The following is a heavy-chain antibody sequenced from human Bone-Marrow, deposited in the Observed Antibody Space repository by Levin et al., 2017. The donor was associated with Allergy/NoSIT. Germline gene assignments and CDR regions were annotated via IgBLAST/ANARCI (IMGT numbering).Heavy chain of an antibody. CDR3: ARASEQLGHFDY. CDR1: GGTFSSYA. V-gene: IGHV1-69*06. Sequence: ASVKVSCKASGGTFSSYAISWVRQAPGQGLEWMGGIIPIFGTANYAQKFQGRVTITADKSTSTAYMELSSLRSEDTAVYYCARASEQLGHFDYWGQGTLVTVSS. J-gene: IGHJ4*02. CDR2: IIPIFGTA. D-gene: IGHD6-6*01.